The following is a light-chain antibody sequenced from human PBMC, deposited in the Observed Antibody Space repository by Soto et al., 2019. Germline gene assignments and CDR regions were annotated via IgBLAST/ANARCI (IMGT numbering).Light chain of an antibody. CDR1: QNVYNN. CDR3: QRYNNWPLT. Sequence: IVLTQSPGTLSLSPGERATLSCRASQNVYNNYIAWYQQKPGQAPRTVIYGASIRATGIPDRFSGSRSGTESTLTINSLQSEDFAVYYCQRYNNWPLTFGGGTKVDI. J-gene: IGKJ4*01. CDR2: GAS. V-gene: IGKV3D-15*01.